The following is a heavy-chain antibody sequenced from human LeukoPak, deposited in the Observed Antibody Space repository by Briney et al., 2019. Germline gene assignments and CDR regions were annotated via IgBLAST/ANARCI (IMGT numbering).Heavy chain of an antibody. D-gene: IGHD3-22*01. Sequence: SETLSLTCTVSGGSISSYYWSWIRQPPGRGLEWIGYIYYSGNTNYNPSLKSRVTISVDTSKNQFSLKLSSVTAADTAVYYCARARYYYDSNGYNGAFDIWGQGTMVTVSS. J-gene: IGHJ3*02. CDR3: ARARYYYDSNGYNGAFDI. CDR2: IYYSGNT. CDR1: GGSISSYY. V-gene: IGHV4-59*01.